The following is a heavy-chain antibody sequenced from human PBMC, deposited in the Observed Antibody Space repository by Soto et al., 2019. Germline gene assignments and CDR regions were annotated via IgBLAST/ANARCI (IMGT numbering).Heavy chain of an antibody. CDR1: GFTFNIYA. D-gene: IGHD3-9*01. CDR3: AKDRNDLSTGYYPTYFDY. J-gene: IGHJ4*02. Sequence: PGGSLRLSCAASGFTFNIYAMTWVRQAPGKGLEWVSVISGSGGSTYYAESVKGRFTISRDNSKNTLYLQMNSLRAEDTAVYYCAKDRNDLSTGYYPTYFDYWGQGTLVTVS. V-gene: IGHV3-23*01. CDR2: ISGSGGST.